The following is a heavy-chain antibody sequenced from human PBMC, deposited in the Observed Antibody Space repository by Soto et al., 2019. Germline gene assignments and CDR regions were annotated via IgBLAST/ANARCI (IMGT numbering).Heavy chain of an antibody. V-gene: IGHV4-39*01. CDR1: GGSISSSSYY. CDR3: ARGIQLWLEYYFDY. Sequence: QLQLQESGPGLVKPSETLSLTCTVSGGSISSSSYYWGWIRQPPGKGLEWIGSIYYSGSTYYNPSLKSRVTISVDTSKNQFSLKLRSVTAADTAVYYCARGIQLWLEYYFDYWGQGTLVTGSS. CDR2: IYYSGST. D-gene: IGHD5-18*01. J-gene: IGHJ4*02.